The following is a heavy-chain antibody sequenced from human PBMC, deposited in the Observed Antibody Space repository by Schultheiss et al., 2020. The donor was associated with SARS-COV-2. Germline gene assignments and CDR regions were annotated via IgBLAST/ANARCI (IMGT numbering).Heavy chain of an antibody. D-gene: IGHD3-22*01. CDR2: IKSDGTEE. CDR1: GFTFRAFW. J-gene: IGHJ4*02. CDR3: ARASSYYDTSGYLYLFDY. Sequence: GGSLRLSCVASGFTFRAFWMSWVRQAPGKGLEWVANIKSDGTEEYYVESVRGRFTVSRDNAKNSLFLQMNSLRAEDTAVYYCARASSYYDTSGYLYLFDYWGQGTLVTVSS. V-gene: IGHV3-7*01.